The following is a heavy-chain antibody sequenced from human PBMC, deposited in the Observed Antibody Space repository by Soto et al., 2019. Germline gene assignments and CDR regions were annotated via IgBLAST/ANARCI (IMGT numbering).Heavy chain of an antibody. V-gene: IGHV6-1*01. CDR1: GDNVSSNSAA. J-gene: IGHJ4*02. D-gene: IGHD6-19*01. Sequence: SQTLSLTCAISGDNVSSNSAAWNWIRQSPSRGLEWLGRTYYRSKWYNDYAVSVKSRITINPDTSKNQFSLQLNSVTPEDTAVYYCARARSHGYSSGWLFDYWGQGTLVTVSS. CDR3: ARARSHGYSSGWLFDY. CDR2: TYYRSKWYN.